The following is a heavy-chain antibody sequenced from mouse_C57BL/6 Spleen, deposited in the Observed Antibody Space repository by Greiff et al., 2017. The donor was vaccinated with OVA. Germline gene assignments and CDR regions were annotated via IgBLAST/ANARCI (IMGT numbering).Heavy chain of an antibody. CDR1: GYTFTSYW. Sequence: VQLQQPGTELVKPGASVKLSCKASGYTFTSYWMHWVKQRPGQGLEWIGNINPSNGGTNYNEKFKSKATLTVNKSSSTAYLQLSSLTSEDAAVYYDAGGYYYSIGYFDVWGTGTTVTVSS. CDR3: AGGYYYSIGYFDV. D-gene: IGHD2-5*01. J-gene: IGHJ1*03. CDR2: INPSNGGT. V-gene: IGHV1-53*01.